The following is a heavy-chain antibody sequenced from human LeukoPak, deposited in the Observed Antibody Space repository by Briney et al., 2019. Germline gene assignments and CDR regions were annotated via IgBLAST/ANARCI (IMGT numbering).Heavy chain of an antibody. CDR1: GYTFTSYG. CDR2: ISAYNGNT. D-gene: IGHD3-3*01. J-gene: IGHJ6*03. V-gene: IGHV1-18*01. Sequence: ASVKVSCKASGYTFTSYGVNWVRQVPGQGLEWMGWISAYNGNTNFAQKLQGRVTMTTDTSTSTAYMELRSLGSDDTAVYYCARVVTIFGVAVPNGGYYMDVWGKGTTVTVSS. CDR3: ARVVTIFGVAVPNGGYYMDV.